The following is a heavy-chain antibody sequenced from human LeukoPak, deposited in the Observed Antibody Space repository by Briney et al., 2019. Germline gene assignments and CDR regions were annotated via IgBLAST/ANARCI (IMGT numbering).Heavy chain of an antibody. CDR2: IIPIFGTA. Sequence: ASVKVSCKASGGTFSSYAISWVRQAPGQGLEWMGGIIPIFGTANYAQKFQGRVTITADESTSTAYMELSSLRSEDTAVYYCARERKGRWLQLVAFDIWGQGTMVTVSS. CDR3: ARERKGRWLQLVAFDI. J-gene: IGHJ3*02. CDR1: GGTFSSYA. D-gene: IGHD5-24*01. V-gene: IGHV1-69*13.